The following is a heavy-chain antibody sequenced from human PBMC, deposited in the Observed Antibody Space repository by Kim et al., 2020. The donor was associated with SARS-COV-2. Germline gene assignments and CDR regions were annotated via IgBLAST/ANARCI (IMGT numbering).Heavy chain of an antibody. CDR3: TKGTGSSSWFISH. CDR2: IWNDGSDK. D-gene: IGHD6-13*01. CDR1: GFKFRTYG. Sequence: GGSLRLSCGTSGFKFRTYGLHWVRQAPGKGLEWVAVIWNDGSDKYYAESVKGRFTISRDNSKNTLYLQMNSLLVEDTAVYYCTKGTGSSSWFISHWGQGTQVTVSS. J-gene: IGHJ4*02. V-gene: IGHV3-33*03.